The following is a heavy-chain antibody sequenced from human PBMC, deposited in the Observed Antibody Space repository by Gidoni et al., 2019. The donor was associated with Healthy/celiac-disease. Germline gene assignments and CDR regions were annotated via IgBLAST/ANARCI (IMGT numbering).Heavy chain of an antibody. V-gene: IGHV3-30*18. CDR3: AKDLSAVVVTKRTTFDY. CDR2: ISYDGSNK. Sequence: QVQLVESGGGVVQPGRSLRLSCAASGFTFSSYGMHWVRQAPGKGLEWVAVISYDGSNKYYADSVKGRFTISRDNSKNTLYLQMNSLRAEDTAVYYCAKDLSAVVVTKRTTFDYWGQGTLVTVSS. D-gene: IGHD2-21*02. J-gene: IGHJ4*02. CDR1: GFTFSSYG.